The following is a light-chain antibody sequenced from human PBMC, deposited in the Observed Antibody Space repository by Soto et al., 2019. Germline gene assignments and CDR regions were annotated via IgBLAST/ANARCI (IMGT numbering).Light chain of an antibody. CDR1: TSDVGGYNY. V-gene: IGLV2-8*01. Sequence: QSALTQPPSASGSPGQSVTISCTGSTSDVGGYNYVSGYKHNPGKAPKLMIYEVNKRPSGVPDRFSGSKSGNTASLTVSGLPAEDEADYYCSSYAGSNSVVFGGGTKLTVL. J-gene: IGLJ2*01. CDR2: EVN. CDR3: SSYAGSNSVV.